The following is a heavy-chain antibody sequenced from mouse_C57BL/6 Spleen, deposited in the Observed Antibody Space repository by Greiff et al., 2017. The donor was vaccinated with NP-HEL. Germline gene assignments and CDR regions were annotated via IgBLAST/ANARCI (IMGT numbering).Heavy chain of an antibody. V-gene: IGHV5-17*01. CDR1: GFTFSDYG. CDR3: ARPDRGDYDYAWFAY. J-gene: IGHJ3*01. Sequence: VQLKESGGGLVKPGGSLKLSCAASGFTFSDYGMHWVRQAPEKGLEWVAYISSGSSTIYYADTVKGRFTISRDNAKNTLFLQMTSLRSEDTAMYYCARPDRGDYDYAWFAYWGQGTLVTVSA. CDR2: ISSGSSTI. D-gene: IGHD2-4*01.